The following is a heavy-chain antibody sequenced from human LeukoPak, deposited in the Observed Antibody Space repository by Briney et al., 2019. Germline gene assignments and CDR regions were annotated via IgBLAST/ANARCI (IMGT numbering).Heavy chain of an antibody. D-gene: IGHD1-26*01. CDR2: VYHSGST. J-gene: IGHJ6*03. Sequence: SGTLSLTCAVSGGSISSNNWWSWVRQTPGKGLEWIGEVYHSGSTNYNPSLKSRVTISVDTSKNHFSLKLSSVTAADTAVYYCARHSGTFYYYYYMDVWGKGTTVTVSS. CDR1: GGSISSNNW. V-gene: IGHV4-4*02. CDR3: ARHSGTFYYYYYMDV.